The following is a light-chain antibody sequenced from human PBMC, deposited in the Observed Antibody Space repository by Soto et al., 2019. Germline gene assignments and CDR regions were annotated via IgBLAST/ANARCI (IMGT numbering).Light chain of an antibody. CDR3: SSYTTNNTPV. V-gene: IGLV2-14*01. CDR1: SSDVCGYNW. J-gene: IGLJ3*02. CDR2: EVS. Sequence: QSVLTQPASVSGSPGQSITISCTGTSSDVCGYNWLSWYQQRPGKAPKLIIFEVSNRPSGVSNRFSGSRSGNTASLTISGLQTEDEADYYCSSYTTNNTPVFGGGTKLTVL.